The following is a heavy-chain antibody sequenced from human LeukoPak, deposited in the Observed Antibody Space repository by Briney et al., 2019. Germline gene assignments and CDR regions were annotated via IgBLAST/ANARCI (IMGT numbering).Heavy chain of an antibody. J-gene: IGHJ4*02. Sequence: PSETLSLTCTVSGGSISSYYWSWIRQPAGKGLEWIGRIYTSGSTNYNPSLKSRVTMSVDTSKNQFSLKLSSVTAADTAVYYCARGYYGSGSYLTFFDYWGQGTLVTVSS. CDR3: ARGYYGSGSYLTFFDY. V-gene: IGHV4-4*07. CDR1: GGSISSYY. CDR2: IYTSGST. D-gene: IGHD3-10*01.